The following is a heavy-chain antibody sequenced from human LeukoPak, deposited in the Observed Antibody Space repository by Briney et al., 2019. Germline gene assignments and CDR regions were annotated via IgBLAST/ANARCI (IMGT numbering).Heavy chain of an antibody. Sequence: SETLSLTCAVYGGPFSGYYWSWIRQPPGKGLEWIGEINHSESTNYNPSRMTRVTISVDTSKNQFSLKLSSVTAADTSVYYCARAPHYYGSRFDPWGQGTLVTVSS. V-gene: IGHV4-34*01. CDR3: ARAPHYYGSRFDP. D-gene: IGHD3-10*01. CDR2: INHSEST. CDR1: GGPFSGYY. J-gene: IGHJ5*02.